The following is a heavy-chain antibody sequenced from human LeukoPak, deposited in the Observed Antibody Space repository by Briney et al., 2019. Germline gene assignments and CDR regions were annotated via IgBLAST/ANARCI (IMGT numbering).Heavy chain of an antibody. V-gene: IGHV3-48*01. CDR1: GFAFSSYS. J-gene: IGHJ4*02. Sequence: GGSLRLSCAASGFAFSSYSMNWVRQAPGKGLEWVSYISSSSSTIYYADSVKGRFTISRDNAKNSLYLQMNSLRAEDTAVYYCARESAVYFDYWGQGTLVTVSS. D-gene: IGHD4/OR15-4a*01. CDR2: ISSSSSTI. CDR3: ARESAVYFDY.